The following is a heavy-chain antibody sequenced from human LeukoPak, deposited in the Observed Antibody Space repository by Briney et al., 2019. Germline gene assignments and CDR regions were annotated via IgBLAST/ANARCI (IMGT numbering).Heavy chain of an antibody. CDR1: GFTFGSYG. CDR2: IWYDGSNK. Sequence: GGSLRLSCAASGFTFGSYGMHWVRQAPGKGLEWVAVIWYDGSNKYYADSVKGRFTISRDNSMNTLYLQMNSLRAEDTAVYYCAKKGATTGDFDYWGQGTLVTVSS. D-gene: IGHD1-26*01. CDR3: AKKGATTGDFDY. V-gene: IGHV3-33*06. J-gene: IGHJ4*02.